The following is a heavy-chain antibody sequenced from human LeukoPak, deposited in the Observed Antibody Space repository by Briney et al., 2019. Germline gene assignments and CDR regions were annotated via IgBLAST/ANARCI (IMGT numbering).Heavy chain of an antibody. CDR2: TNHNGNVN. V-gene: IGHV3-7*01. D-gene: IGHD5-12*01. Sequence: PGGSLRLSCAASGFTFSSYWMNWARQAPGKGLEWVASTNHNGNVNYYVDSVKGRFTFSRDNSKNTLYLQMNSLRAEDTAVYYCARDLGVVATILPGYWGQGTLVTVSS. J-gene: IGHJ4*02. CDR1: GFTFSSYW. CDR3: ARDLGVVATILPGY.